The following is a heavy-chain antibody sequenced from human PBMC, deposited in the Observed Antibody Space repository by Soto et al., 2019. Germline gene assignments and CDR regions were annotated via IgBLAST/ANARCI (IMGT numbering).Heavy chain of an antibody. D-gene: IGHD1-1*01. CDR2: ISYSGST. J-gene: IGHJ4*02. CDR3: AREWNGNLDY. Sequence: SETLSLTCTVSGGSIRSYYWSWIRQPPGKGLEWIGYISYSGSTNYNSSLKSRVTISVDTSKNQFSLKLSSVTAADTAMYYCAREWNGNLDYWGQGTLVTVSS. V-gene: IGHV4-59*01. CDR1: GGSIRSYY.